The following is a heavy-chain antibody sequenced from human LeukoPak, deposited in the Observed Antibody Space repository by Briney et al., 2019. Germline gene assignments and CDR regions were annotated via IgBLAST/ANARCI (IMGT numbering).Heavy chain of an antibody. CDR2: IYYSGST. D-gene: IGHD5-12*01. V-gene: IGHV4-39*01. Sequence: PSETLSLTCTASGGSISSSSYYWGWLRQPPGKVLEWIGSIYYSGSTYYNPSLKSRVAISVDTSKNQFSLKLSSVTAADTAVYYCARIVATITSYYYYGMDVWGQGTTVTVSS. CDR1: GGSISSSSYY. J-gene: IGHJ6*02. CDR3: ARIVATITSYYYYGMDV.